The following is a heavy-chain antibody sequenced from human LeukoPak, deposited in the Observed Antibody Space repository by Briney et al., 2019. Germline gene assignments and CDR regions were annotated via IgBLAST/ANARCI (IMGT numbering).Heavy chain of an antibody. D-gene: IGHD6-19*01. J-gene: IGHJ4*02. CDR3: ATLWDPVAGTTQPLL. CDR2: ISGSDTGI. Sequence: PGGSLRLSCAASGFTFSNYEMNWVRQAPGKGLEWVSYISGSDTGIYYADSVKGRFTISRDNTKNSLYLQINSLRVEDTAVYYCATLWDPVAGTTQPLLWGQGTLVTVSS. V-gene: IGHV3-48*03. CDR1: GFTFSNYE.